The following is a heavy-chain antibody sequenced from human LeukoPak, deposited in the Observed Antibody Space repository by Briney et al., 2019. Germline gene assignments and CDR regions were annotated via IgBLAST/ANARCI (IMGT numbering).Heavy chain of an antibody. J-gene: IGHJ6*03. V-gene: IGHV3-21*06. CDR1: GFTFSSYN. CDR3: ARDPYSGNYGAYYYYYMDV. Sequence: PGGSLRLSCAASGFTFSSYNMNWVRQAPGKGLELVSSITSSSSYIYYADSVKGRFTISRDNAKNSLYLQMDSLRVEDTAEYYCARDPYSGNYGAYYYYYMDVWGKGTTVTVSS. CDR2: ITSSSSYI. D-gene: IGHD1-26*01.